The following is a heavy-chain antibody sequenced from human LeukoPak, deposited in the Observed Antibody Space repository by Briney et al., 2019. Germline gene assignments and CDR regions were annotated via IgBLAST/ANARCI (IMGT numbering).Heavy chain of an antibody. CDR2: ISSTGGST. CDR3: AKGGYSSCCSQGDY. D-gene: IGHD6-13*01. CDR1: VYTFSNYS. V-gene: IGHV3-23*01. Sequence: GVSLRLSCAASVYTFSNYSMTWVRQAPWKGLEWVLVISSTGGSTYYADSVKGRFIISRDNSKNTLYLQMNSLRAEDTAVYYCAKGGYSSCCSQGDYWGQGTLVTVSS. J-gene: IGHJ4*02.